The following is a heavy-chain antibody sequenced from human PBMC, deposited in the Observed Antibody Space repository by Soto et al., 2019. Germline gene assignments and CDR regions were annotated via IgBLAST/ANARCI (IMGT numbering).Heavy chain of an antibody. CDR3: AFALITPEASFDP. Sequence: EVQLVESGGGLVKPGGSLRLSCTASGFTFSLFSMDWVRQAPGRGLEWGSFISPRTSYTYYHDSVMGRFTPSRDNAKNSVYLQLNSLRAADTAVYYCAFALITPEASFDPLGQGTPVTVSS. CDR1: GFTFSLFS. D-gene: IGHD3-10*01. J-gene: IGHJ5*02. V-gene: IGHV3-21*01. CDR2: ISPRTSYT.